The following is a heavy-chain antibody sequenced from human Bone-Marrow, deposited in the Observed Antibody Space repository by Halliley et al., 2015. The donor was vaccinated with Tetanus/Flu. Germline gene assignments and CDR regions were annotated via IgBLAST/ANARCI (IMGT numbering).Heavy chain of an antibody. CDR1: DESLSGYY. V-gene: IGHV4-34*01. J-gene: IGHJ5*02. CDR2: ISHSGST. Sequence: LRLSCAVFDESLSGYYWSWLRQPPGKGLGWIGEISHSGSTRYNPALRSRVTRSVDTSKKQISLKLRSPTAADTAVYYCARGGWRRQRNWFDPWGQGTLVTVSS. D-gene: IGHD6-19*01. CDR3: ARGGWRRQRNWFDP.